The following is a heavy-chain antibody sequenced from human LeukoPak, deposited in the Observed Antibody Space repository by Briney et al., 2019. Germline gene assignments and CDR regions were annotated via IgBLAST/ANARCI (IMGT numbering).Heavy chain of an antibody. Sequence: QPGRSLRLSCAASGFTFSSYGMHWVRQAPGKGLEWVAVISYDGSNKYYADSVKGRFTISRDNSKNTLYLQMNSLRAEDTAVYYCARGLEYSSSSDYWGQGTLVTVSS. J-gene: IGHJ4*02. D-gene: IGHD6-6*01. CDR2: ISYDGSNK. V-gene: IGHV3-30*03. CDR3: ARGLEYSSSSDY. CDR1: GFTFSSYG.